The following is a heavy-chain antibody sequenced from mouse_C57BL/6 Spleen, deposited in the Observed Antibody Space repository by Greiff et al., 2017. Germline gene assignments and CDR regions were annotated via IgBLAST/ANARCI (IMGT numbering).Heavy chain of an antibody. CDR1: GYSITSDY. J-gene: IGHJ2*01. D-gene: IGHD4-1*01. CDR2: ISYSGST. Sequence: DVHLVESGPGLAKPSQTLSLPCSATGYSITSDYWNWILKFPGNKLEYMGYISYSGSTYYNPSLKSRISITRDTAKNQYYLQLNSVTTEDTATYYCARYRLTGIFDYWGQGTTLTVSS. V-gene: IGHV3-8*01. CDR3: ARYRLTGIFDY.